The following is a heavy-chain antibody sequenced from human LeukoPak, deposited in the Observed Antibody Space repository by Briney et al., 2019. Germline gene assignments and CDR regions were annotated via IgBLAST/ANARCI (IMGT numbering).Heavy chain of an antibody. V-gene: IGHV3-48*03. J-gene: IGHJ4*02. D-gene: IGHD3-10*01. CDR2: ISSSGSTI. Sequence: PGGSLRLSCAASGFTFSSYEMSWVRQAPGKGLEWVSYISSSGSTIYYADSVKGRFTISRDNAKTSLYLQMNSLRAEDTAVYYCAALDLLLWFGEADYWGQGTLVTVSS. CDR3: AALDLLLWFGEADY. CDR1: GFTFSSYE.